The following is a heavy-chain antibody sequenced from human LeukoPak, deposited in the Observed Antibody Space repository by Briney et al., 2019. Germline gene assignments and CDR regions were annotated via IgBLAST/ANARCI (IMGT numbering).Heavy chain of an antibody. CDR2: MSGSGGST. CDR1: GFTFGNYA. V-gene: IGHV3-23*01. D-gene: IGHD1-26*01. Sequence: GGSLRLSCAASGFTFGNYAMSWVRQAPGKRLEWVSTMSGSGGSTFYADSVQGRFTISRDNSKNSLYLQMNSLRAEDTAVYYCARDSGSYLMYYFDYWGQGTLVTVSS. CDR3: ARDSGSYLMYYFDY. J-gene: IGHJ4*02.